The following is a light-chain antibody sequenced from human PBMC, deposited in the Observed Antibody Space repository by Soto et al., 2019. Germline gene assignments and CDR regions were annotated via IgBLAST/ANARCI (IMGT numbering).Light chain of an antibody. J-gene: IGKJ5*01. CDR1: QSISNY. CDR3: HQTYSPPLT. V-gene: IGKV1-39*01. CDR2: GAT. Sequence: DVQMTQSPSSLSASVGDRGTITCRSSQSISNYLNWYQQNTGKPPRVLIYGATNVQSGVPSRFSGSGSGTDFTLTISNLRTEDFATYYCHQTYSPPLTFGQGTRLEIK.